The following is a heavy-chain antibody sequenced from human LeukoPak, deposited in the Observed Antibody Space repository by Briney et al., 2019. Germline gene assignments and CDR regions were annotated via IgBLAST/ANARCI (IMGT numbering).Heavy chain of an antibody. J-gene: IGHJ5*02. CDR3: ARDLVAGTGNWFDP. Sequence: ASVKASCKASGYTFTSYYMHWVRQAPGQGLEWMGWINPNSGGTNYAQKFQGRVTMTRDTSISTAYMELSRLRSDDTAVYYCARDLVAGTGNWFDPWGQGTLVTVSS. CDR1: GYTFTSYY. CDR2: INPNSGGT. V-gene: IGHV1-2*02. D-gene: IGHD6-19*01.